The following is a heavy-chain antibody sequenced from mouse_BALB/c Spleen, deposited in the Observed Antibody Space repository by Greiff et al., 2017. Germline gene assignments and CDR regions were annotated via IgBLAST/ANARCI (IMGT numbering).Heavy chain of an antibody. Sequence: VQLQQSGPELVKPGASVKVSCKASGYAFTSYNMYWVKQSHGKSLEWIGYIDPYNGGTSYNQKFKGKATLTVDKSSSTAYMHLNSLTSEDSAVYYCARSRPYGNDAMDYWGQGTSVTVSS. D-gene: IGHD2-10*02. CDR2: IDPYNGGT. J-gene: IGHJ4*01. V-gene: IGHV1S135*01. CDR1: GYAFTSYN. CDR3: ARSRPYGNDAMDY.